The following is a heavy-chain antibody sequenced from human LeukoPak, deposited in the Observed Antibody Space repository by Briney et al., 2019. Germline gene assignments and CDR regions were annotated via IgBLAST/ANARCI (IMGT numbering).Heavy chain of an antibody. D-gene: IGHD3-10*01. V-gene: IGHV1-2*02. CDR1: GYTFTGYY. CDR2: INPNSGGT. Sequence: GASVKVSCKASGYTFTGYYMHWVRQAPGQGLEWMGWINPNSGGTNYAQKFQGRVTMTRDTSISTAYMELSRLRSDDTAVYYCARVRYPYGSGTGEGFYYFDYWGQGTLVTVSS. J-gene: IGHJ4*02. CDR3: ARVRYPYGSGTGEGFYYFDY.